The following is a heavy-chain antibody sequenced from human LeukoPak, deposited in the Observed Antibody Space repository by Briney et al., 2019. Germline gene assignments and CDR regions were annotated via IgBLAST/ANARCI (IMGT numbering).Heavy chain of an antibody. J-gene: IGHJ3*02. CDR3: ARSGTVTPDAFDI. V-gene: IGHV4-34*01. Sequence: PSETLSLTCAVYGGSFSGYYWSWLRQPPGKGLEWIGEINHSGSTNYNPSLKSRVTISVDTSKNQFSLKLSSVTAADTAVYYCARSGTVTPDAFDIWGQGTMVTVSS. CDR2: INHSGST. CDR1: GGSFSGYY. D-gene: IGHD4-17*01.